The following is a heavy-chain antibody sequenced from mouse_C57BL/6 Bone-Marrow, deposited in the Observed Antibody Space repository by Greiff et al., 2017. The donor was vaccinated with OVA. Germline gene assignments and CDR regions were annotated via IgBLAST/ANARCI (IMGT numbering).Heavy chain of an antibody. J-gene: IGHJ2*01. CDR1: GYTFTSYW. Sequence: QVQLQQPGAELVKPGASVKLSCKASGYTFTSYWMQWVKQRPGQGLEWIGEIDPSDSYTNYNQKFKGKATLTVDTSSSTAYMQLSSLTSSVSAVYYCAVSNYALFDYWGPGTTLTVSS. CDR3: AVSNYALFDY. V-gene: IGHV1-50*01. CDR2: IDPSDSYT. D-gene: IGHD2-5*01.